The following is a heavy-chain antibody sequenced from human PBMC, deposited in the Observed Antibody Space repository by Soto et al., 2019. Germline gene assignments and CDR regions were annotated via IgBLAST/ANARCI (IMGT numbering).Heavy chain of an antibody. CDR3: ARQVTYGDYVGYYFDY. CDR2: IYPGDSDT. CDR1: GYSFTSYW. V-gene: IGHV5-51*01. J-gene: IGHJ4*02. Sequence: PGESLKISCKGSGYSFTSYWIGWVRQMPGKGLEWMGIIYPGDSDTRYSPSFRGQVTISADKSISTAYLQWSSLKASDTAMYYCARQVTYGDYVGYYFDYWGQGTLVTVSS. D-gene: IGHD4-17*01.